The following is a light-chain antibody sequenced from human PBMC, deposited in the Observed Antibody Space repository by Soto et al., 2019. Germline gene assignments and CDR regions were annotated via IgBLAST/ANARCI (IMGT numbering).Light chain of an antibody. CDR2: AAS. CDR1: QCISSY. CDR3: QQSYSTPTT. J-gene: IGKJ5*01. V-gene: IGKV1-39*01. Sequence: DIPMTQSPSSLSASVGDRVTITCRASQCISSYLNWYQQKPGQAPKLLIYAASSLQSGVPSRFSGSGSGTDFTLTISSLQPEDFATYYCQQSYSTPTTFGEGTRLEIK.